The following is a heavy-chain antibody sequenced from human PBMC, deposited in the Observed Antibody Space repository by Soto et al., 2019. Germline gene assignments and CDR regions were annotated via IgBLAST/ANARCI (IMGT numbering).Heavy chain of an antibody. CDR1: GFTFSNAW. CDR2: IKSKTDGGTT. CDR3: TTDKRRWGYYGSGIPIYYYMDV. D-gene: IGHD3-10*01. J-gene: IGHJ6*03. V-gene: IGHV3-15*01. Sequence: GGSLRLSCAASGFTFSNAWMSWVRQAPGKGLEWVGRIKSKTDGGTTDYAAPVKGRFTISRDDSKNTLYLQMNSLKTEDTAVYYCTTDKRRWGYYGSGIPIYYYMDVWGKGTTVTVSS.